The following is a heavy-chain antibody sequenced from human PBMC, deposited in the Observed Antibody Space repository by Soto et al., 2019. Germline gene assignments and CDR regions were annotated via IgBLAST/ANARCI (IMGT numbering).Heavy chain of an antibody. V-gene: IGHV4-31*03. CDR3: ARAPETPSILGVALPYFFDY. CDR2: IFYSGSF. D-gene: IGHD3-3*01. CDR1: GGSISSGTSY. J-gene: IGHJ4*02. Sequence: PSETLSLTCTVSGGSISSGTSYWSWILHRPGKGLEWIGYIFYSGSFYYTPSLRGRVMILADTSKNQFTLRLSSVTAADTAVYYCARAPETPSILGVALPYFFDYWGQGALVTVSS.